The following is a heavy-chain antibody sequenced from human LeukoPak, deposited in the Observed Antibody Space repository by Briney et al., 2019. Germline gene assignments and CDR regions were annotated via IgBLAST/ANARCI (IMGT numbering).Heavy chain of an antibody. CDR3: AKSNGYGLIDI. CDR2: INHSGST. CDR1: GGSFGGYY. Sequence: SETLSLTCAVYGGSFGGYYWSWIRKPPGKGLEWIGEINHSGSTNYNPPLKSRVTISLDTSRNQFSLKLNSVTAADTAVYYCAKSNGYGLIDIWGQGTMVTVSS. J-gene: IGHJ3*02. V-gene: IGHV4-34*01. D-gene: IGHD3-10*01.